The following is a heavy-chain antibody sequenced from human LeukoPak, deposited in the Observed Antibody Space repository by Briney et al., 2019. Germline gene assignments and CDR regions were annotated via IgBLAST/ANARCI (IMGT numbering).Heavy chain of an antibody. Sequence: GGSLTLFFAPSGFTVNDAWMRWVRQAPGRGLEWIGRIKSKSDGGATDYSTSVRGRFTISRDDSRNTVFLQMISLRTEDTAVYYYVGDSQTLFLWGTGTMVTVSS. V-gene: IGHV3-15*01. D-gene: IGHD3-16*01. CDR3: VGDSQTLFL. CDR2: IKSKSDGGAT. CDR1: GFTVNDAW. J-gene: IGHJ3*01.